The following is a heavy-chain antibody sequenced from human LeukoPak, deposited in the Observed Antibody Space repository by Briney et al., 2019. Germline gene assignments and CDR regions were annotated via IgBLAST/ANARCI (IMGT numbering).Heavy chain of an antibody. V-gene: IGHV4-39*07. CDR3: ARAKDYDFWSGHPFDY. CDR2: IYYSGST. CDR1: GGSISSSSYY. D-gene: IGHD3-3*01. Sequence: SETLSLTCTVSGGSISSSSYYWGWIRQPPGKGPEWIGSIYYSGSTYYNPSLKSRVTISVDTSKNQFSLKLSSVTAADTAVYYCARAKDYDFWSGHPFDYWGQGTLVTVSS. J-gene: IGHJ4*02.